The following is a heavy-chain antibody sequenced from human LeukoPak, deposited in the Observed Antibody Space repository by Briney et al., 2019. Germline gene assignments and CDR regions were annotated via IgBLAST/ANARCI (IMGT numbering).Heavy chain of an antibody. CDR3: ARDVQPDDAFDI. CDR2: IYTSGST. Sequence: SQTLSLTCTVSGGSISSGSYYWSWIRQPAGKGLEWIGRIYTSGSTNYNPSLKSRVTIPVDTSKNQFSLKLSSVTAADTAVYYCARDVQPDDAFDIWGQGTMVTVSS. D-gene: IGHD6-13*01. J-gene: IGHJ3*02. CDR1: GGSISSGSYY. V-gene: IGHV4-61*02.